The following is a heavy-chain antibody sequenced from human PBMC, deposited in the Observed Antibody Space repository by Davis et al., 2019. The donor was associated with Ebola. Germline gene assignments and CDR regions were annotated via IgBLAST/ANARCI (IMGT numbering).Heavy chain of an antibody. CDR3: AKDRRDYSNYDTIDY. CDR2: IKQDGSEK. V-gene: IGHV3-7*01. Sequence: GESLKISCAAPGFTFSSYAMHWVRQAPGKGLEWVANIKQDGSEKYYVDSVKGRFTISRDNSKNTLYLQMNSLRAEDTAVYYCAKDRRDYSNYDTIDYWGQGTLVTVSS. J-gene: IGHJ4*02. CDR1: GFTFSSYA. D-gene: IGHD4-11*01.